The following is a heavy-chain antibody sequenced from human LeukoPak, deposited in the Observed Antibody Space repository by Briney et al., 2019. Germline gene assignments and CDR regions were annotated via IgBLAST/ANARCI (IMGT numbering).Heavy chain of an antibody. V-gene: IGHV3-23*01. CDR2: ISGSGGST. Sequence: GGSLRLSCAASGFTLSSYAMSWVRQAPGKGLGWVSAISGSGGSTYYADSVKGWFTISRDNSKNTLYLQMNSLRAEDTAVYYCAKDAYDILRLVMGFWGQGTLVTVSS. D-gene: IGHD3-9*01. CDR1: GFTLSSYA. J-gene: IGHJ4*02. CDR3: AKDAYDILRLVMGF.